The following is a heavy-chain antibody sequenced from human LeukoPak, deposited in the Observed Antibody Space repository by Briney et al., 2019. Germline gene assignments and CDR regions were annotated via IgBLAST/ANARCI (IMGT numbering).Heavy chain of an antibody. D-gene: IGHD4-17*01. J-gene: IGHJ4*02. CDR3: ARDHGDYSGKDY. CDR2: TWYDGSNK. CDR1: GFIFSSYG. V-gene: IGHV3-33*01. Sequence: LPGGSLRLSCAASGFIFSSYGMHWVRQAPGKGLEWVAVTWYDGSNKYYADAVKGRFTISRDNSKNTLYLQMNSLRAVDTAVYFCARDHGDYSGKDYWGQGTLVTVSS.